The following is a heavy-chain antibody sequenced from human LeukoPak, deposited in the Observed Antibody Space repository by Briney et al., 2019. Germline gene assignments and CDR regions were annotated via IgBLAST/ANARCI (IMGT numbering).Heavy chain of an antibody. Sequence: PSETLSLTCIVSGGSIGSSSYSWAWIRQPPGKGLEWIGSIYYSGSTNKNPSLKSRLTMSVDTSLDQFSLKMASVTAAGTALYYCARHSSSNWISRFDVWGQGTTVTVSS. J-gene: IGHJ6*02. V-gene: IGHV4-39*01. CDR2: IYYSGST. CDR3: ARHSSSNWISRFDV. D-gene: IGHD6-19*01. CDR1: GGSIGSSSYS.